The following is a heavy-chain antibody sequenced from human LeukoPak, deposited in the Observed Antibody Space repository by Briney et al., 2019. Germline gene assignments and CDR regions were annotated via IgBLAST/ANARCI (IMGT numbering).Heavy chain of an antibody. Sequence: GASVQVSCKASGYTFTSYDLIWVQQATGQGLEWMGWMNPNSGNTGYGKKFQGRVTMTGNTSISKAYMEMSSLRSKDTAVYYCARVYSSSWYYYYYYGMDVWGQGTTVTVSS. CDR1: GYTFTSYD. V-gene: IGHV1-8*01. CDR2: MNPNSGNT. CDR3: ARVYSSSWYYYYYYGMDV. J-gene: IGHJ6*02. D-gene: IGHD6-13*01.